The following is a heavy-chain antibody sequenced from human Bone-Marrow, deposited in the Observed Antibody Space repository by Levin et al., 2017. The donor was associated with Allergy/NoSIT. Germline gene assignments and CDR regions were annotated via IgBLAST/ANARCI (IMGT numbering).Heavy chain of an antibody. J-gene: IGHJ4*02. D-gene: IGHD2-15*01. CDR2: ITWNSATM. V-gene: IGHV3-9*01. CDR3: AKSSGSAFYSYSFDY. Sequence: SLKISCAASGFTFDDYAMHWIRQAPGKGLEWVAGITWNSATMGYADTVKGRFTISRDNAKNSLYLEMNSLRAEDTALYYCAKSSGSAFYSYSFDYWGQGALVSVSS. CDR1: GFTFDDYA.